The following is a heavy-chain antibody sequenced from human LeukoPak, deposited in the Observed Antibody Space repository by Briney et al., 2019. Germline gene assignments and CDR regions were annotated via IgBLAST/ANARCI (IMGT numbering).Heavy chain of an antibody. V-gene: IGHV3-64D*06. Sequence: GGSLRLSCSASGFTFSSYAVDWVRQAPGKGLEYVSAISSNGGATYYADSLKGRFTISRDNSKSTLYLQMSSLRVEDPAVYYCRVAAANYYHYYGMDVWGKGTTVTVSS. CDR2: ISSNGGAT. CDR3: RVAAANYYHYYGMDV. D-gene: IGHD6-13*01. J-gene: IGHJ6*04. CDR1: GFTFSSYA.